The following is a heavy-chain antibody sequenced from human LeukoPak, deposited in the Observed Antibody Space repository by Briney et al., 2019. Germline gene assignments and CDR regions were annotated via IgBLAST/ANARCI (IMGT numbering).Heavy chain of an antibody. D-gene: IGHD3-16*02. Sequence: TASETLSLTCTVSGGSIGTYYWSWVRQSPGTGLEWIGYIYVTGTRYNPYLQSRVTISVDRSRNQFFLKMTSVTAVDTAVYYCARHIGGGIEDMDVWGRGTKVTVSS. CDR2: IYVTGT. CDR3: ARHIGGGIEDMDV. CDR1: GGSIGTYY. J-gene: IGHJ6*03. V-gene: IGHV4-59*08.